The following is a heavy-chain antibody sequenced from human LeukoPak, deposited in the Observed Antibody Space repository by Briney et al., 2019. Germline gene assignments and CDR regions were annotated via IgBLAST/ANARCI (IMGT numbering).Heavy chain of an antibody. V-gene: IGHV4-59*08. Sequence: SETLSLTCTVSGGSISSYYWSWIRQPPGKGLEWIGYIYYSGSTNYNPSLKSRVTISVDTPKNQFSLKLSSVTAADTAVYYCARGGFLGAPQPIDYWGQGTLVTVSS. CDR1: GGSISSYY. D-gene: IGHD3-3*01. CDR3: ARGGFLGAPQPIDY. CDR2: IYYSGST. J-gene: IGHJ4*02.